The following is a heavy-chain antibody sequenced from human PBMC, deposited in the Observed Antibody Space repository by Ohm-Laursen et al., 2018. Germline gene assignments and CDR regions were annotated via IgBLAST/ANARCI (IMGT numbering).Heavy chain of an antibody. CDR3: AREPRATYSSAWMEFDY. CDR1: GYTFISYY. Sequence: ASVKVSCKASGYTFISYYMHWVRQAPGQGLEWMGIINPSAGSTVYAQKFQGRVTMTRDTSTSTVYMELSSLTSEDTAVYYCAREPRATYSSAWMEFDYWGQGTLVTVSS. D-gene: IGHD6-25*01. J-gene: IGHJ4*02. CDR2: INPSAGST. V-gene: IGHV1-46*01.